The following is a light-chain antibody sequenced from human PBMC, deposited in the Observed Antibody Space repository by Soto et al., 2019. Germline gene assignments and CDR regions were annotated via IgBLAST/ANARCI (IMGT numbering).Light chain of an antibody. CDR1: QRISSF. CDR2: AAS. V-gene: IGKV1-39*01. CDR3: QQNYGNPRT. Sequence: DIQMTQSPSSLSASIGDRVTITCRASQRISSFLNWYQQKPGKAPRLLFYAASSWQSGVPSWFSGGGSGTYFTLTITSLQPEDFATYYCQQNYGNPRTFGQGTKLEIK. J-gene: IGKJ2*01.